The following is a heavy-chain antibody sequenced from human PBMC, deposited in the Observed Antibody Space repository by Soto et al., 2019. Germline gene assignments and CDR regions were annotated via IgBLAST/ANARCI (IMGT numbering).Heavy chain of an antibody. J-gene: IGHJ4*02. V-gene: IGHV4-34*01. CDR2: INHSGST. Sequence: SETLSLTCAVSGGSFNTYFWSWIRQPPGKGLEWIGEINHSGSTNYNPSLKSRVTISVDTSKNQFSLKLSSVTAADTAVYYCAIVIAAAFDYWGQGALVTVSS. D-gene: IGHD2-15*01. CDR3: AIVIAAAFDY. CDR1: GGSFNTYF.